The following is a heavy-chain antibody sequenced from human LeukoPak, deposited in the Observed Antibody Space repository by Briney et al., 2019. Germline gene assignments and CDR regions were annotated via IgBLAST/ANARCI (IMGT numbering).Heavy chain of an antibody. J-gene: IGHJ4*02. V-gene: IGHV3-21*01. Sequence: PGGSLRLSCAASGFTFSSAWMTWVRQAPGKGLEWVSSISSSSSYIYYADSVKGRFTISRDNAKNSLYLQMNSLRAEDTAVYYCAREVGYGDFSYYFDYWGQGTLVTVSS. CDR3: AREVGYGDFSYYFDY. CDR2: ISSSSSYI. CDR1: GFTFSSAW. D-gene: IGHD4-17*01.